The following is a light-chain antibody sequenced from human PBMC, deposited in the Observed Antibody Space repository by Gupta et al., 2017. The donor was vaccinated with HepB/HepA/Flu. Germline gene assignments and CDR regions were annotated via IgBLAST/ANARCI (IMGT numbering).Light chain of an antibody. CDR2: DVS. CDR1: SNDVGAYTY. J-gene: IGLJ1*01. V-gene: IGLV2-14*03. CDR3: NSYTSSSTLDYV. Sequence: QSALTQPASVSGSPGQSITIYCTGTSNDVGAYTYVSWYQQHPGKAPKLMIYDVSNRPSGVANRFSGSKSGNTASLTISGLQADDEADYYCNSYTSSSTLDYVFGTGTKVTVL.